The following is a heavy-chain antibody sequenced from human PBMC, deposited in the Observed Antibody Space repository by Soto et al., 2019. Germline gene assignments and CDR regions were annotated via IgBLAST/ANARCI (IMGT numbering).Heavy chain of an antibody. CDR2: IYYSGST. Sequence: QVQLQESGPGLVKPSETLSLTCTVSGGSISSYYWSWIRQPPGKGLEWIGYIYYSGSTNYNPSLKSRVTISVDTSENQFSLKLSSVTAADTAVYYCARGDIVVVPAAMDGWWFDPWGQGTLVTVAS. D-gene: IGHD2-2*01. J-gene: IGHJ5*02. CDR3: ARGDIVVVPAAMDGWWFDP. CDR1: GGSISSYY. V-gene: IGHV4-59*01.